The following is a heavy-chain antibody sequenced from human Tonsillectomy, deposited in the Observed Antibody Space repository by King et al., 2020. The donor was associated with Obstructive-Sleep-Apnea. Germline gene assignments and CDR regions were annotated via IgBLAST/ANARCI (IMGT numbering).Heavy chain of an antibody. V-gene: IGHV3-23*04. D-gene: IGHD3-10*01. Sequence: VQLVESGGGLVQPGGSLRLSCAASEFTFSSYAMSWVRQAPGKGLEWVSTISGSGGSTYYADSVKGRFTISRDNSKDTLYLQMNSLRAEDTAAYFCAKSPDFYGSGSYFYWGQGTLVTVSS. CDR3: AKSPDFYGSGSYFY. J-gene: IGHJ4*02. CDR2: ISGSGGST. CDR1: EFTFSSYA.